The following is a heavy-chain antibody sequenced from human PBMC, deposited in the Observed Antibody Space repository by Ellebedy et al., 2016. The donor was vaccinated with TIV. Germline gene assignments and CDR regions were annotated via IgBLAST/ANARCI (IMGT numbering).Heavy chain of an antibody. V-gene: IGHV1-18*01. J-gene: IGHJ4*02. CDR3: ARAGILLWFGELSADFDY. D-gene: IGHD3-10*01. CDR2: ISAYNGNT. Sequence: ASVKVSCXASGYTFTSYGISWVRQAPGQGLEWMGWISAYNGNTNYAQKLQGRVTMTTDTSTSTAYMELRSLRSDDTAVYYCARAGILLWFGELSADFDYWGQGTLVTVSS. CDR1: GYTFTSYG.